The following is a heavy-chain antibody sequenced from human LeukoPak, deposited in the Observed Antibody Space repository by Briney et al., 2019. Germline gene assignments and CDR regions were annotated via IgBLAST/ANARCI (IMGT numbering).Heavy chain of an antibody. CDR1: GGSISSYY. CDR3: ARGEALAVYGDIAFDI. Sequence: PSETLSLTCTVSGGSISSYYWSWIRQPPGKGLEWIGYIYYSGSTNYNPSLKSRVTISVDTSKNQFSLKLSSVTAADTAVYYCARGEALAVYGDIAFDIWGQGTMVTVSS. J-gene: IGHJ3*02. V-gene: IGHV4-59*01. D-gene: IGHD4-17*01. CDR2: IYYSGST.